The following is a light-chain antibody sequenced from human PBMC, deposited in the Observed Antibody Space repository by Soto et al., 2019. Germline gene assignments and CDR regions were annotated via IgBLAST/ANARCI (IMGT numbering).Light chain of an antibody. V-gene: IGKV3-11*01. CDR1: HSVDSN. J-gene: IGKJ5*01. CDR2: DAS. CDR3: QQRSNWIT. Sequence: EIVMTQSPGTLSVSTGQGATLSCRASHSVDSNLAWYQQKPGQAPRLLIYDASNRATGIPVRFSGSGSGTDFTLTISSLVPEDFAVYYCQQRSNWITFGQGTRLEIK.